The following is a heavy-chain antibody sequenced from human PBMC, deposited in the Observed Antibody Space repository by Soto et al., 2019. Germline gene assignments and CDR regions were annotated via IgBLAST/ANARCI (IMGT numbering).Heavy chain of an antibody. Sequence: EVQLVESGGGLVQPGRSLRLSCAASGFTFDDYAMHWVRQTPGKGLEWVSGISWNSGSIGYADSMKGRFTISRDNAKNSLYLQMNSLRAEDTALYYCTKEARARAFLWRGMDVWGQGTTVTVSS. CDR3: TKEARARAFLWRGMDV. CDR2: ISWNSGSI. V-gene: IGHV3-9*01. D-gene: IGHD3-3*02. CDR1: GFTFDDYA. J-gene: IGHJ6*02.